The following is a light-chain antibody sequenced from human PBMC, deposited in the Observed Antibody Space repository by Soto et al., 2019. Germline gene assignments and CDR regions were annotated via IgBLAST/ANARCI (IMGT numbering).Light chain of an antibody. V-gene: IGKV3-15*01. CDR2: GAF. J-gene: IGKJ2*01. CDR3: QQYDTWPYT. Sequence: EIVMTQSPGTLSVSPGERATVSCRISQSVGSNLAWYQHKPGQAPRLLIYGAFIRAPGFAVRFRGTGSGSAFTLTINSLQSEDGALYYCQQYDTWPYTFGQGTNLEI. CDR1: QSVGSN.